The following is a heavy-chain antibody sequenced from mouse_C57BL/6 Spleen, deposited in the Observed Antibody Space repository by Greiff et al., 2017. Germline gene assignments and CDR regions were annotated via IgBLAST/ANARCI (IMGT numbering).Heavy chain of an antibody. V-gene: IGHV1-52*01. J-gene: IGHJ4*01. CDR3: ARGSKDAMDY. D-gene: IGHD2-5*01. Sequence: VQLQQPGAELVRPGSSVKLSCTASGYTFTSYWMHWVKQRPIQGLEWIGNIDPSDSETHYNQKFKDKATLTVDKSSSTAYKQLSSLTSEDSAVYYWARGSKDAMDYWGQGTSVTVSS. CDR2: IDPSDSET. CDR1: GYTFTSYW.